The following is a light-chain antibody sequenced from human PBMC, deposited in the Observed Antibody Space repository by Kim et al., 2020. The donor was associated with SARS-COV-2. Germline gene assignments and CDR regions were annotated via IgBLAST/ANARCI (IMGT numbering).Light chain of an antibody. V-gene: IGLV2-8*01. Sequence: GQSLAISCTGTSSDVGGYNYLSLYQQHPGKAPKLMIFAVSKRPSGVPDRFSGSKSGNTASLTVSGLQAEDEADYYCSSYAGSNNLVFGTGTKVTVL. CDR1: SSDVGGYNY. CDR3: SSYAGSNNLV. CDR2: AVS. J-gene: IGLJ1*01.